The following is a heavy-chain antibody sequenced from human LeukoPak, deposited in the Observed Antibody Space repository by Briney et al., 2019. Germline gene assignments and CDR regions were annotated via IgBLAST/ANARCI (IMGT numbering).Heavy chain of an antibody. V-gene: IGHV4-59*01. CDR1: GGSISSYY. CDR2: IYYSGST. Sequence: PSETLSLTCTVSGGSISSYYWNWIRQPPGKGLEWIGYIYYSGSTNYNPSLKSRVTISVDTSKNQFSLKLSSVTAADTAVYYCARVVAAPYYFDYWGQGTLVTVSS. D-gene: IGHD2-15*01. J-gene: IGHJ4*02. CDR3: ARVVAAPYYFDY.